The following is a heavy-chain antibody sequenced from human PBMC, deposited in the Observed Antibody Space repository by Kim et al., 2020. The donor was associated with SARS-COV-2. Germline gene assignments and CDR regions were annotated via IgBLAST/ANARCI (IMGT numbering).Heavy chain of an antibody. CDR1: GGSFSGYY. CDR3: ARGLVGATSY. J-gene: IGHJ4*02. Sequence: SETLSLTCAVYGGSFSGYYWSWIRQPPGKGLEWIGEINHSGSTNYNPSLKSRVTISVDTSKNQFSLKLSSVTAADTAVYYCARGLVGATSYWGQGTLVTVSS. D-gene: IGHD1-26*01. V-gene: IGHV4-34*01. CDR2: INHSGST.